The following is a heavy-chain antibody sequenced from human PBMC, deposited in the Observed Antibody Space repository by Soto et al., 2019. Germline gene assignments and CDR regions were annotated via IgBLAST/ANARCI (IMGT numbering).Heavy chain of an antibody. Sequence: QVQLAESGGGVVQPGRSLRLSCAASGFTFSSYGMHWVRQAPGKGLEWVAVISYDGSNKYYADSVKGRFTISRDNSKNTLYLQMNSLRAEDTAVYYCAKDIRDGYNPYYFDYWGQGTLVTVSS. CDR1: GFTFSSYG. V-gene: IGHV3-30*18. CDR3: AKDIRDGYNPYYFDY. J-gene: IGHJ4*02. D-gene: IGHD5-12*01. CDR2: ISYDGSNK.